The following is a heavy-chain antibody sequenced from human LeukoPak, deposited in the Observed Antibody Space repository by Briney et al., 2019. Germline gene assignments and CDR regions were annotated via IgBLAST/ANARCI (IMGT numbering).Heavy chain of an antibody. CDR3: VKNGWLDY. Sequence: GGSLRLSCAASGFTFSSQNMNWARQAPGKGLEWVAYISTSSDSAKYADSVEGRFTISRDNAENSLYLLMNSLRVEDTAVYYCVKNGWLDYWGQGILVTVSS. CDR2: ISTSSDSA. D-gene: IGHD6-19*01. J-gene: IGHJ4*02. V-gene: IGHV3-21*06. CDR1: GFTFSSQN.